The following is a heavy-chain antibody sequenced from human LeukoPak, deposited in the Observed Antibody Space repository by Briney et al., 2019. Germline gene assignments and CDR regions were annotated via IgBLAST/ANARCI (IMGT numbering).Heavy chain of an antibody. J-gene: IGHJ4*02. Sequence: GGSLRLSCAASGFTVSSNYMSWVRQAPGKGLEWVSAISGSGDSTYYADSVRGRFTISRDNSKNTLYLQMNSLRAEDTAVYYCSKGRTVTGTLALDYWGQGTLVTVSS. V-gene: IGHV3-23*01. CDR3: SKGRTVTGTLALDY. CDR2: ISGSGDST. CDR1: GFTVSSNY. D-gene: IGHD6-19*01.